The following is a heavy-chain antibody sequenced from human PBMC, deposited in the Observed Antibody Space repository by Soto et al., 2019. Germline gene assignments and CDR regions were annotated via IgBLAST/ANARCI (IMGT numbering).Heavy chain of an antibody. Sequence: PSETLSLTCTVSVGSISSYYWSWIRQPPGKGLEWIGYIYYSGSTNYNPSLKSRVTISVDTSKNQFSLKLSSVTAADTAVYYCARAPGGIVGATMAWFDPWGQGTLVTVSS. CDR3: ARAPGGIVGATMAWFDP. J-gene: IGHJ5*02. CDR1: VGSISSYY. CDR2: IYYSGST. D-gene: IGHD1-26*01. V-gene: IGHV4-59*01.